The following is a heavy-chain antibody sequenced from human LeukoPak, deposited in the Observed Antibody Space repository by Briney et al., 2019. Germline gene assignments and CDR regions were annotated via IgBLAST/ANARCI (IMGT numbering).Heavy chain of an antibody. V-gene: IGHV1-18*01. D-gene: IGHD2-2*01. CDR2: INTYNGHT. J-gene: IGHJ1*01. CDR3: ARDVPRGYFQH. Sequence: ASVKVSCNTSGYTFTSYGISWVRQAPGQGLEYMGWINTYNGHTNYAQKLQGRVTVTTDTSTSTAYLELRSLRSDDTAVYYCARDVPRGYFQHWGQGTLITVSS. CDR1: GYTFTSYG.